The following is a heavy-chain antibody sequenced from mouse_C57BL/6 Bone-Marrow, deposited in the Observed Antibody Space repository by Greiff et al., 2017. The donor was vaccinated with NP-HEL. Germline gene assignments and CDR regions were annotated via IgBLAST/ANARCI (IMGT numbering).Heavy chain of an antibody. V-gene: IGHV5-9-1*02. CDR2: ISSGGDYI. Sequence: DVMLVESGEGLVKPGGSLKLSCAASGFTFSSYAMSWVRQTPEKRLEWVAYISSGGDYIYYADTVKGRFTISRDNARNTLYLQMSSLKSEDTAMYYCTRPYYDYDGAWFAYWGQGTLVTVSA. D-gene: IGHD2-4*01. CDR1: GFTFSSYA. J-gene: IGHJ3*01. CDR3: TRPYYDYDGAWFAY.